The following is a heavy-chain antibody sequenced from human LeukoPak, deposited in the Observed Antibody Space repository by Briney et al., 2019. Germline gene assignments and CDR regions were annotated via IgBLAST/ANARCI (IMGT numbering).Heavy chain of an antibody. D-gene: IGHD3-16*01. Sequence: PGGSLKLSCAASGFTFSDSAIHWVRQASRKGLEWVGRIRGKGFSDPPAYAASVKDRFTISRDDSESTAYLQMNSLKAEDTAVYYCTVPQSGGNWFDPWGAGTQGTVSS. CDR3: TVPQSGGNWFDP. J-gene: IGHJ5*02. CDR2: IRGKGFSDPP. V-gene: IGHV3-73*01. CDR1: GFTFSDSA.